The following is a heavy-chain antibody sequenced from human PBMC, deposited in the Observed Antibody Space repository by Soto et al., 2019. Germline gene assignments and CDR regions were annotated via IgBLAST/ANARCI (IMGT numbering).Heavy chain of an antibody. CDR2: IIPIFGTA. CDR1: GGTFSSYA. Sequence: SVKVSCKASGGTFSSYAISWVRQAPGQGLEWMGGIIPIFGTANYAQKFQGRVTITADESTSTAYMELSSLRSEDTAVYYCARSLRLFGVVIMSSNDYCYGMDVSSQGTTVTVS. V-gene: IGHV1-69*13. J-gene: IGHJ6*02. D-gene: IGHD3-3*01. CDR3: ARSLRLFGVVIMSSNDYCYGMDV.